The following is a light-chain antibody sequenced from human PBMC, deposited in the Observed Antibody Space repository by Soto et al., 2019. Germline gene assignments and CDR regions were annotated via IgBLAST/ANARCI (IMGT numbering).Light chain of an antibody. CDR1: QSLLHSNGYNY. CDR2: LGS. V-gene: IGKV2-28*01. Sequence: DIVLTQSPLSLPVTPGEPASISCWSSQSLLHSNGYNYLDWYLQKPGQSPQLLIYLGSYRASGVPDRFSGRGSGTDFTLRISRVEAEDFGVYYCVHGPQTPPYTFGLGTRLEIK. J-gene: IGKJ2*01. CDR3: VHGPQTPPYT.